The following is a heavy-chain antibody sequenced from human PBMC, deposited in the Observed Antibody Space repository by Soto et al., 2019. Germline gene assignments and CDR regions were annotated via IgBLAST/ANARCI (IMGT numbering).Heavy chain of an antibody. Sequence: ASVKVSCKASGYTFTSYAMHWVRQAPGQRLEWMGWINAGNGNTKYSQKFQGRVTITRDTSASTAYMELSSLRSEDTAVYYCARDDRHYYDSSGYYLEPEGWFDPWGQG. J-gene: IGHJ5*02. CDR3: ARDDRHYYDSSGYYLEPEGWFDP. V-gene: IGHV1-3*01. D-gene: IGHD3-22*01. CDR2: INAGNGNT. CDR1: GYTFTSYA.